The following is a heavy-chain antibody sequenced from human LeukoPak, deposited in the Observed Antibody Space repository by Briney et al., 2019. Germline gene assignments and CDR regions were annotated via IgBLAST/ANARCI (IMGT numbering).Heavy chain of an antibody. CDR2: IYSGGST. D-gene: IGHD1-26*01. Sequence: PGGSLRLSCAASGFTVSSNYMSWVRRAPGKGLEWGSVIYSGGSTYYADSVKGRFTISRDNSKNTLYLQMNSLRAEDTAVYYCARVVGNWFDPWGQGTLVTVSS. J-gene: IGHJ5*02. V-gene: IGHV3-53*01. CDR3: ARVVGNWFDP. CDR1: GFTVSSNY.